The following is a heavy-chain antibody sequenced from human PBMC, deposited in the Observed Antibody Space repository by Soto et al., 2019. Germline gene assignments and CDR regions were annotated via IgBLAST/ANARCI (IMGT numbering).Heavy chain of an antibody. CDR3: AKEYYYDSTGGPDFDY. V-gene: IGHV3-30*18. D-gene: IGHD3-22*01. CDR2: ISYDGSNK. CDR1: GFTFSSYG. J-gene: IGHJ4*02. Sequence: GGSLRLSCAASGFTFSSYGMHWVRQAPGKGLEWVAVISYDGSNKYYADSVKGRFTISRDNSKNTLYLQMNSLRAEDTAVYYCAKEYYYDSTGGPDFDYWGQGTLVTVSS.